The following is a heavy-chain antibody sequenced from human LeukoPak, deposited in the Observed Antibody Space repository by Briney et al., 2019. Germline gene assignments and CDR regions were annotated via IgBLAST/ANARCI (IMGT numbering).Heavy chain of an antibody. Sequence: GGSLRLSCAASGFTLSSYAMSWVRQAPGKGLEWVSAISGSGGSTYYADSVKGRVTISRDNSKNTLYLQMNSLRAEDTAVYYCAKEIIRITMVRGVGFDYWGQGTLVTVSS. J-gene: IGHJ4*02. D-gene: IGHD3-10*01. CDR3: AKEIIRITMVRGVGFDY. CDR1: GFTLSSYA. V-gene: IGHV3-23*01. CDR2: ISGSGGST.